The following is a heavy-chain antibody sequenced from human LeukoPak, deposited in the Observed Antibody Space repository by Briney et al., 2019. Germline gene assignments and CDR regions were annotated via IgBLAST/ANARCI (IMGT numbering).Heavy chain of an antibody. CDR2: IYYSGST. J-gene: IGHJ3*02. CDR3: ARHFVYSGYDFLGWGDAFDI. D-gene: IGHD5-12*01. V-gene: IGHV4-39*01. CDR1: GGSISSSSYY. Sequence: SETLSLTCTVSGGSISSSSYYWGWIRQPPGKGLEWIGSIYYSGSTYYNPSLKSRVTISADTAKNQISLKLSSVTAADTAVYYCARHFVYSGYDFLGWGDAFDIWGQGTMVTVSS.